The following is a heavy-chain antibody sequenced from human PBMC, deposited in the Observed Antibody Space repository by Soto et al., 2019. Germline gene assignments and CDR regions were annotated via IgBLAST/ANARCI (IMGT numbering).Heavy chain of an antibody. J-gene: IGHJ6*02. CDR1: GGTFSSYA. V-gene: IGHV1-69*06. CDR3: ASNSGDIVVVPARLYYYGMDV. CDR2: IIPIFGTA. Sequence: QVQLVQSGAEVKKPGSSVKVSCKASGGTFSSYAISWVRQAPGQGLEWMGGIIPIFGTANYAQKFQGRVTITADKSTSTAYIELSSLRSEDTAVYYCASNSGDIVVVPARLYYYGMDVWGQGTTVTVSS. D-gene: IGHD2-2*01.